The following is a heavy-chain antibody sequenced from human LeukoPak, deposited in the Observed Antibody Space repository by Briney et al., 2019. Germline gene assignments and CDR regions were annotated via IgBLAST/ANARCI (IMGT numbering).Heavy chain of an antibody. Sequence: GASVKVSCKASGYTFTSYYMHWVRQAPGQGLEWMGIINPSGGSTSYAQKFQGRVTMTRDMSTSTVYMELSSLRSEDTAVYYCARDLAVAGLDYWGQGTLVTVSS. V-gene: IGHV1-46*01. CDR2: INPSGGST. CDR3: ARDLAVAGLDY. D-gene: IGHD6-19*01. J-gene: IGHJ4*02. CDR1: GYTFTSYY.